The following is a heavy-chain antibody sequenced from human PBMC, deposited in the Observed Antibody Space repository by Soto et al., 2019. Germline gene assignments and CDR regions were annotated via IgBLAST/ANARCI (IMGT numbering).Heavy chain of an antibody. CDR1: GFAFGFYE. Sequence: PGGSLRLSCAASGFAFGFYELSWVRQAPGKGLEWLSYISTSGDTKYYADSVKGRFTISRDNARNSLFLQMNSLRVEDTAVYYCARDGYGDPYFYYGLDVWGQGTTVTVYS. D-gene: IGHD4-17*01. CDR2: ISTSGDTK. V-gene: IGHV3-48*03. J-gene: IGHJ6*02. CDR3: ARDGYGDPYFYYGLDV.